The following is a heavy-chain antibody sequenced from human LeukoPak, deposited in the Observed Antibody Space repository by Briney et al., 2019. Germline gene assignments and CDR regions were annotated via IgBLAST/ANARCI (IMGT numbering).Heavy chain of an antibody. V-gene: IGHV3-23*01. D-gene: IGHD1-26*01. CDR1: GFTFSDYA. J-gene: IGHJ4*02. Sequence: GESLRLSCVASGFTFSDYAMSWVRQAPGKGLEWVSAISFTGDVTNYADSVKGRFTIPRDNSKNTLYLQMNGLGADDTAVYYCAKRSGGTYGYFDSWGQGTLVTVSS. CDR2: ISFTGDVT. CDR3: AKRSGGTYGYFDS.